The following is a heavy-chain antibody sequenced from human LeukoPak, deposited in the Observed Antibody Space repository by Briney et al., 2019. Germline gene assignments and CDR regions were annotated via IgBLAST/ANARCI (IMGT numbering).Heavy chain of an antibody. J-gene: IGHJ4*02. CDR3: AKDPHRIVGATTVDY. V-gene: IGHV3-23*01. Sequence: PGGSLRLSCAASGFTFSIYAMSWVRQAPGKGLEWVSAISGSGGSTYYADSVKGRFTISRDNSKNTPYLQMNSLRAEDTAVYYCAKDPHRIVGATTVDYWGQGTLVTVSS. D-gene: IGHD1-26*01. CDR2: ISGSGGST. CDR1: GFTFSIYA.